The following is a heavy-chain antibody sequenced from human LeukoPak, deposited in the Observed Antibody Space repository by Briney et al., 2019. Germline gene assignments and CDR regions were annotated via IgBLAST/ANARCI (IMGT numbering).Heavy chain of an antibody. CDR1: GFTFSSYS. CDR2: ISSSSGYI. J-gene: IGHJ4*02. V-gene: IGHV3-21*01. CDR3: ARAPVDY. Sequence: KPGGSLRLSCAASGFTFSSYSMNWVRQAPGKGLEWVSSISSSSGYIYYADSVKGRFTISRDNAKNSLYLQMNSLRAEDTAVYYCARAPVDYWGQGALVTVSS.